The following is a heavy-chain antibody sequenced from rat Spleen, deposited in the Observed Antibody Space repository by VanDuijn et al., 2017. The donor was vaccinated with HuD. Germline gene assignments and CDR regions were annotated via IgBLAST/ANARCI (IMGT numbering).Heavy chain of an antibody. V-gene: IGHV5-25*01. CDR2: ISYDGTAT. CDR3: ARPDILWVSFDY. CDR1: GLSFSNYD. J-gene: IGHJ2*01. D-gene: IGHD1-9*01. Sequence: EVQLVESGGGLVQPGRSMKLSCAASGLSFSNYDMAWVRQAPTKGLEWVASISYDGTATYYRDSVKGRFTLSRDNAKSTLYLQMDSLRSEDTATYYCARPDILWVSFDYWGQGVMVTVSS.